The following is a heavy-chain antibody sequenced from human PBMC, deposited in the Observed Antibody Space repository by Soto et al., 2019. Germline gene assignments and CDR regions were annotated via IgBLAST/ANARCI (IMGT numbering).Heavy chain of an antibody. CDR2: ISQSGTT. V-gene: IGHV4-4*02. CDR3: AKKVPAALRLYYFFGLDV. Sequence: ASETLSRTCAVSVASGSSDKRWTWVRQPPGEGLEWIGEISQSGTTKYNPSLASRVTISVDKSKNQFSLRLTSMTAADTAVYYCAKKVPAALRLYYFFGLDVWGQGTTVTVSS. D-gene: IGHD2-15*01. J-gene: IGHJ6*02. CDR1: VASGSSDKR.